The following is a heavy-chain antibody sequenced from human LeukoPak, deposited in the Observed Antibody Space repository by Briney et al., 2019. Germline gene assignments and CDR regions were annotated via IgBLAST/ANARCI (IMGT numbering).Heavy chain of an antibody. D-gene: IGHD6-19*01. J-gene: IGHJ4*02. CDR1: GFTFSSYE. CDR3: ARESIAVAGAPFDY. Sequence: PGGSLRLSCAASGFTFSSYEMNWVRQAPGKGLEWVSYISSGSTIYDADSVKGRFTISRDNAKNSLYLQMNSQRAEDTAVYYCARESIAVAGAPFDYWGQGTLATVSS. CDR2: ISSGSTI. V-gene: IGHV3-48*03.